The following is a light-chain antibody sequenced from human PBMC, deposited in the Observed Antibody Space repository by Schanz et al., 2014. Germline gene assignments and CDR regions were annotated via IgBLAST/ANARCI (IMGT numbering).Light chain of an antibody. CDR1: QSVSRSY. CDR3: QQYGSSPWT. J-gene: IGKJ1*01. Sequence: PGERATLSCRASQSVSRSYLAWYQQKPGQAPRLLIYGASTRATGIPDRFSGSGSGTDFTLTISRLEPEDFAVYYCQQYGSSPWTFGQGTKVEIK. CDR2: GAS. V-gene: IGKV3-20*01.